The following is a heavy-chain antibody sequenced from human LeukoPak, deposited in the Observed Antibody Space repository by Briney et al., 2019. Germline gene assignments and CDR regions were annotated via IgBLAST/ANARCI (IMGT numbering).Heavy chain of an antibody. D-gene: IGHD5-18*01. V-gene: IGHV4-34*01. J-gene: IGHJ4*02. CDR3: ARARGYSYGYYFDY. Sequence: SSETLSLTCAVYGGSFSGYYWSWIRQPPGKGLEWIGEINHSGSTNYNPSLKRRVTISVDTSKNQFSLKLSSVTAADTAVYYCARARGYSYGYYFDYWGQGTLVTVSS. CDR1: GGSFSGYY. CDR2: INHSGST.